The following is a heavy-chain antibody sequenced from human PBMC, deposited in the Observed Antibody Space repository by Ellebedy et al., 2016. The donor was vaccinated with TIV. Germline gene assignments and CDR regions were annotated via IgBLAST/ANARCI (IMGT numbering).Heavy chain of an antibody. Sequence: GESLKISCQGSGYSFTSYWIGWVRQMPGKGLEWMGIIYPGDSDTRYSPSFPGQVTISADKSISTAYLQWSSLKASDTAMYYCARRPIHVLGAFDIWGQGTMVTVSS. J-gene: IGHJ3*02. V-gene: IGHV5-51*01. CDR3: ARRPIHVLGAFDI. CDR1: GYSFTSYW. D-gene: IGHD7-27*01. CDR2: IYPGDSDT.